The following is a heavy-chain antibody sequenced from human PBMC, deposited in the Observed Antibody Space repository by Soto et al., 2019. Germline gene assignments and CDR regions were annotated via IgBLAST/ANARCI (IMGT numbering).Heavy chain of an antibody. V-gene: IGHV1-69*01. CDR3: ARAGT. J-gene: IGHJ5*02. Sequence: QVQLVQSGAEVKQPGSSMKVSCKVSGGTFRSYAINWVRQAPGQGLEWMGGITPISGTTNYAQKFQGRVTITADESTSTAYMGLSSLRYDDTAVYYCARAGTWGQGSPVTVSS. CDR1: GGTFRSYA. CDR2: ITPISGTT.